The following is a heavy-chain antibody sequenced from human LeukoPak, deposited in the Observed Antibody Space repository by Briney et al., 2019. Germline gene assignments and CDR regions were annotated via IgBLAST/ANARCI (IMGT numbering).Heavy chain of an antibody. CDR2: FDPEDGET. J-gene: IGHJ3*02. D-gene: IGHD3-3*01. V-gene: IGHV1-24*01. CDR3: ATVRFLEWLLFDAFDI. Sequence: ASVTVSCTVSGYTLTELSMHWVRQAPGKGLEWMGGFDPEDGETIYAQKFQGRVTMTEDTSTDTAYMELSSLRSEDTAVYYCATVRFLEWLLFDAFDIWGQGTMVTVSS. CDR1: GYTLTELS.